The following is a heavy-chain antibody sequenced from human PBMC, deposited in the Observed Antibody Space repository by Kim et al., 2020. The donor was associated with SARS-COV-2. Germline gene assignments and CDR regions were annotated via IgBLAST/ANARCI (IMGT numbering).Heavy chain of an antibody. CDR3: ARLVSYWHFDL. J-gene: IGHJ2*01. CDR2: IYYSGST. CDR1: GGSISSSSYY. V-gene: IGHV4-39*01. Sequence: SETLSLTCTVSGGSISSSSYYWGWIRQPPGKGLEWIGSIYYSGSTYYNPSLKSRVTISVDTSKNQFSLKLSSVTAADTAVYYCARLVSYWHFDLWGRGTL.